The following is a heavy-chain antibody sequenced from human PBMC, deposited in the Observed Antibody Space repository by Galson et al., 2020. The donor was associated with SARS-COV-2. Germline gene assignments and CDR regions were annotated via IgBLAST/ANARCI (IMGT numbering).Heavy chain of an antibody. J-gene: IGHJ2*01. CDR3: ARRHYFDWYFDL. D-gene: IGHD3-10*01. CDR1: GYSFTSHW. V-gene: IGHV5-51*01. CDR2: IYPGDSDT. Sequence: GESLKISCKGSGYSFTSHWIAWVRQIPGKGLEWMGIIYPGDSDTRYSPSFQGQVTISADKSISTAYLQWSSLKASDTAMYYCARRHYFDWYFDLWGRGTRVSVSS.